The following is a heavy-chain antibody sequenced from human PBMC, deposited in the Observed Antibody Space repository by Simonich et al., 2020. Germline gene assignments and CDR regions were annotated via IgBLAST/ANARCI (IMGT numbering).Heavy chain of an antibody. J-gene: IGHJ6*02. D-gene: IGHD1-26*01. CDR3: ARSLGYYYYYYGMDV. CDR1: GGSISSYY. V-gene: IGHV4-59*08. Sequence: QVQLQESGPGLVKPSETLSLTCTVSGGSISSYYWSWIRQPPGKGLAWIGNINYRGSTNYNPSLKSRVTISVDTSKNQFSLKLSSVTAADTAVYYCARSLGYYYYYYGMDVWGQGTTVTVSS. CDR2: INYRGST.